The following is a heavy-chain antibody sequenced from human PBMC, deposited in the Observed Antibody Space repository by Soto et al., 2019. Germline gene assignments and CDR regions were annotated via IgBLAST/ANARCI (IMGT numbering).Heavy chain of an antibody. CDR1: GGTFSSYA. D-gene: IGHD5-18*01. CDR3: ARDLSGYSYGQLDY. CDR2: IIPIFGTA. V-gene: IGHV1-69*13. J-gene: IGHJ4*02. Sequence: GASVKVSCKASGGTFSSYAISWVRQAPGQGLEWMGGIIPIFGTANYAQKFQGRVTITADESTSTAYMELSSLRSEDTAAYYCARDLSGYSYGQLDYWGQGTLVTVSS.